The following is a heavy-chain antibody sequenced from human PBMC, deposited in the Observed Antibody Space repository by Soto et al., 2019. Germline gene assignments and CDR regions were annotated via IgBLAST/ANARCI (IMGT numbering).Heavy chain of an antibody. Sequence: QVQLQQWGAGLLKPSETLSLTCAVYGGSFSGYYWSWIRQPPGKGLEWIGEINQSGSTNYNPSLNSRVTISVDPATNQFSLKLSSVTAADTAVHYCARTYSSSWSPFEYWGQGTLVTVSS. CDR2: INQSGST. J-gene: IGHJ4*02. D-gene: IGHD6-13*01. CDR3: ARTYSSSWSPFEY. CDR1: GGSFSGYY. V-gene: IGHV4-34*01.